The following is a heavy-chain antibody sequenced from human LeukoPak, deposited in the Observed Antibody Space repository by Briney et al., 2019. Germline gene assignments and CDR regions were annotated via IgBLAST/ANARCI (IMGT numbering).Heavy chain of an antibody. J-gene: IGHJ6*02. V-gene: IGHV1-18*01. Sequence: ASVKVSCKASGYTFTSYGISWVRQAPGQGLEWMGWSSTYNGNTNYAQKLQGRVTMTTDTSTSTAYMELRSLRSDDTAVYYCARDQWVGATSIYYYGMDVWGQGTTVTVSS. CDR1: GYTFTSYG. CDR2: SSTYNGNT. D-gene: IGHD1-26*01. CDR3: ARDQWVGATSIYYYGMDV.